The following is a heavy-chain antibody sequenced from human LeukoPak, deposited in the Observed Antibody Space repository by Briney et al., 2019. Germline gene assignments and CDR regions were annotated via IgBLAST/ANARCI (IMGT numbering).Heavy chain of an antibody. D-gene: IGHD1-26*01. Sequence: PSETLSLTCTVSGGSISSYYWSWIRQPPGKGLEWIGYIYYSGSTNYNPSLKSRVTISVDTSKNQLSLKLSSVTAADTAVYYCATHGMGAPQDPYYYYGMDVWGQGTTVTVSS. V-gene: IGHV4-59*08. CDR1: GGSISSYY. CDR2: IYYSGST. CDR3: ATHGMGAPQDPYYYYGMDV. J-gene: IGHJ6*02.